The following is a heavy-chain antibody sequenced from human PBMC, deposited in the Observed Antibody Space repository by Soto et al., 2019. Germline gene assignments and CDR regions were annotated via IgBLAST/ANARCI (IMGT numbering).Heavy chain of an antibody. J-gene: IGHJ2*01. CDR1: GGTFSSYS. CDR3: ARAYAHIVVVTATNWYFDL. V-gene: IGHV1-69*02. CDR2: IVTVVGMT. D-gene: IGHD2-21*02. Sequence: GASVKVSCKASGGTFSSYSISWVRQAPGQGLEWLGRIVTVVGMTNYAQRFQGRVTITADKSTSTVHMELSSLRSDDTAVYYCARAYAHIVVVTATNWYFDLWGRGTLVTVSS.